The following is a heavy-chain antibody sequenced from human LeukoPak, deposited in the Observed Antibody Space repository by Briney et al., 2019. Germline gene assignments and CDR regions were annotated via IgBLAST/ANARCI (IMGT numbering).Heavy chain of an antibody. CDR3: ARDGVNYDYVWGSYREYNWFDP. D-gene: IGHD3-16*02. V-gene: IGHV1-2*04. CDR2: INPNSGGT. CDR1: GYTFTRYG. J-gene: IGHJ5*02. Sequence: ASVRVSCKASGYTFTRYGMTWVRQAPGQGLEWMGWINPNSGGTNYAQKFQGWVTMTRDTSISTAYMELSRLRSDDTAVYYCARDGVNYDYVWGSYREYNWFDPWGQGTLVTVSS.